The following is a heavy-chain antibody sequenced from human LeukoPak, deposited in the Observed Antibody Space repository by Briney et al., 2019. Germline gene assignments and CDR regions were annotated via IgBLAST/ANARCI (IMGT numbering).Heavy chain of an antibody. Sequence: GGSPRLSCVASGFTFSTYNIYWVRQVPGKGLQWVSSIYSGSTYIYYADLVRGRFTISRDDAKNSVYLQMNSLSDEDTAVYYCARASNSGSFFFDHWGQGTLVTVSS. CDR1: GFTFSTYN. CDR3: ARASNSGSFFFDH. V-gene: IGHV3-21*01. J-gene: IGHJ4*02. D-gene: IGHD1-26*01. CDR2: IYSGSTYI.